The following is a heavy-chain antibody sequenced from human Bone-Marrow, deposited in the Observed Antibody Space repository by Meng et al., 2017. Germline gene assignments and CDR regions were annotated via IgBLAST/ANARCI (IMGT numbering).Heavy chain of an antibody. CDR2: IRSKAYGGTT. CDR1: GFTFGDYA. J-gene: IGHJ4*02. CDR3: TRKSVRGIDY. D-gene: IGHD3-10*01. V-gene: IGHV3-49*03. Sequence: GGSLRLSCTASGFTFGDYAMSWFRQAPGKGLEWVSFIRSKAYGGTTEYAASVKGRFNISRDDSKSIAYLQMNSLKTEDTAVYYCTRKSVRGIDYWGQGTLVTVSS.